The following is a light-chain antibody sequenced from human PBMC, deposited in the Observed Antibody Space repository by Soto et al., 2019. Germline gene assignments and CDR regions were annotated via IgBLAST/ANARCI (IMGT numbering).Light chain of an antibody. J-gene: IGLJ3*02. CDR1: NSDVGGYDY. V-gene: IGLV2-14*01. Sequence: QSALTQPASVSGSPGQSITISCTGTNSDVGGYDYVSWYQQHPGKAPKLMIYEVSHRPSGVSNRFSGSRSGNTASLTISGLQAEDEADYYCSSYTSSTTLGVFGGWTKLTVL. CDR2: EVS. CDR3: SSYTSSTTLGV.